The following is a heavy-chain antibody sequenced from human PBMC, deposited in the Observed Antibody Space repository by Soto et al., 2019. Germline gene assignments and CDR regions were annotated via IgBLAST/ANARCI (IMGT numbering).Heavy chain of an antibody. D-gene: IGHD2-15*01. Sequence: GGSLRLSCAASGFTFSSYAMSWVRQAPGKGLEWVSAISGSGGSTYYADSVKGRFTISRDNSKNTLYLQMNSLRAEDTAVYYCAKTADIVVVVAATPLYFQHWGQGTLVTVSS. CDR3: AKTADIVVVVAATPLYFQH. CDR1: GFTFSSYA. CDR2: ISGSGGST. V-gene: IGHV3-23*01. J-gene: IGHJ1*01.